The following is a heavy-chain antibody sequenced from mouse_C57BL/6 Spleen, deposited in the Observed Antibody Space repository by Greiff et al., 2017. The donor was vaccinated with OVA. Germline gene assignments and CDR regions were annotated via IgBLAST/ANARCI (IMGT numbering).Heavy chain of an antibody. V-gene: IGHV10-3*01. D-gene: IGHD2-10*02. Sequence: EVQRVESGGGLVQPKGSLKLSCAASGFTFNTYAMHWVRQAPGKGLEWVARIRSKSSNYATYYADSVKDRFTISRDDSQSMLYLQMNNLKTEDTAMYYCVRGGYGNYVFYAMDYWGQGTSVTVSS. CDR2: IRSKSSNYAT. CDR3: VRGGYGNYVFYAMDY. J-gene: IGHJ4*01. CDR1: GFTFNTYA.